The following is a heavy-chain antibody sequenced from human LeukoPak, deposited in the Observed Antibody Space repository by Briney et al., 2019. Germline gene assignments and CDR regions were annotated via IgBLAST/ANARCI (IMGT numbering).Heavy chain of an antibody. CDR2: ISSSSSYI. J-gene: IGHJ4*02. V-gene: IGHV3-21*01. CDR1: GFTFSSYS. Sequence: GGSLRLSCAASGFTFSSYSMNWVRQAPGKGLEWVSSISSSSSYIYYADSVKGRFTISRDNAKNSLYLQMNSLRAEDTAVYYCARVTSGWSPYFDYWGQGTLVTVPS. CDR3: ARVTSGWSPYFDY. D-gene: IGHD6-19*01.